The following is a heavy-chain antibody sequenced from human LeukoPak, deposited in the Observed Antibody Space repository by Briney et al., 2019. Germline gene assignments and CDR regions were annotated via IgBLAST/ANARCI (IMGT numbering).Heavy chain of an antibody. J-gene: IGHJ6*02. Sequence: GGSLRLSCAASGFTLSTYTMHWVRQAPGEGLVWVSRIDPVGSTTNYEDSVKGRFTNSRDNANYTLYLQMSSLRAEDTALYYCTRVRADRAGLMDVWGRGTTVTVSS. D-gene: IGHD6-13*01. CDR2: IDPVGSTT. CDR3: TRVRADRAGLMDV. CDR1: GFTLSTYT. V-gene: IGHV3-74*01.